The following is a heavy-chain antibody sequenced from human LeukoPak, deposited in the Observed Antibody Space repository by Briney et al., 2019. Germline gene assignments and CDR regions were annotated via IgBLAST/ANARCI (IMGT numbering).Heavy chain of an antibody. V-gene: IGHV3-20*04. CDR1: RFTFDDYG. Sequence: SGGSLRLSCAASRFTFDDYGMSSVRHAPGKGLEWVSGINWNGGSTGYADSVKGRFTISRDNAKNSLYLQMNSLRAEDTALYYCARISSGKGFFDYWGQGTLVTVSS. J-gene: IGHJ4*02. D-gene: IGHD6-19*01. CDR2: INWNGGST. CDR3: ARISSGKGFFDY.